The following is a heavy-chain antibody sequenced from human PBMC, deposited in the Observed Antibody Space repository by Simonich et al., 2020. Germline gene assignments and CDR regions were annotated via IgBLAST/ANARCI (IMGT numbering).Heavy chain of an antibody. CDR1: GYTFTGYY. V-gene: IGHV1-2*02. J-gene: IGHJ3*02. CDR2: IHPNRGGT. CDR3: ARGLLSGSYYAFDI. D-gene: IGHD1-26*01. Sequence: QVQLVQSVAEVKKPGASVKVSCKASGYTFTGYYMHWGRQAPGQGLGWKGRIHPNRGGTNNAKKLQGSVTMTRDPSISTAYMEMSRLRSDDTAVYYCARGLLSGSYYAFDIWGQGTMVTVSS.